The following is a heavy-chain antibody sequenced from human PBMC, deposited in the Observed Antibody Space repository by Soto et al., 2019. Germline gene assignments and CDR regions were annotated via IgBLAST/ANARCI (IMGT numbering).Heavy chain of an antibody. CDR3: AREYYYGLGPWY. CDR1: GYTFTSYG. Sequence: QVQLMQSGNEVQKPGASVKVSCKSSGYTFTSYGISLVRQALGQELEWKGWISAYKGNTNYAQKLQGRATMTTDTSTSTTYMELRSLRPDDTTVYDCAREYYYGLGPWYGGQGTLFTVSS. CDR2: ISAYKGNT. D-gene: IGHD3-10*01. V-gene: IGHV1-18*01. J-gene: IGHJ4*02.